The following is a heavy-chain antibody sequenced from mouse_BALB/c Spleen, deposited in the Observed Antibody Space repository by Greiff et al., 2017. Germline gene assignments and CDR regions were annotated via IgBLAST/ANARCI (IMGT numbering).Heavy chain of an antibody. CDR3: ARGYDGWFAY. CDR1: GFSLTSYG. Sequence: VQLVESGPGLVAPSQSLSITCTVSGFSLTSYGVHWVRQPPGKGLEWLGVIWAGGSTNYNSALMSRLSISKDNSKSQVFLKMNSLQTDDTAMYYCARGYDGWFAYWGQGTLVTVSA. CDR2: IWAGGST. J-gene: IGHJ3*01. V-gene: IGHV2-9*02. D-gene: IGHD2-14*01.